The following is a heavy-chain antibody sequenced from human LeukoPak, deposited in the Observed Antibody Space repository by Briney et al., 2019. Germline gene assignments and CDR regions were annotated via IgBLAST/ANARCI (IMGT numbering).Heavy chain of an antibody. CDR3: AHHYYYDGSAYSSRDALDI. CDR1: GGSISGFY. Sequence: SETLSLTCTVSGGSISGFYWSWIRQPPGKGLEWIGFIYYSESTNYNPSLKSRVTISVDTSKNQFSLKLSSVTAADTAVYYCAHHYYYDGSAYSSRDALDIWGQGTMVTVSS. D-gene: IGHD3-22*01. V-gene: IGHV4-59*01. J-gene: IGHJ3*02. CDR2: IYYSEST.